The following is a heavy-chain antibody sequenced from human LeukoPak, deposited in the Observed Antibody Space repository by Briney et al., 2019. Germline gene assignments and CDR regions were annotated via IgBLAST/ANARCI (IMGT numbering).Heavy chain of an antibody. CDR1: GYTFTSYA. Sequence: ASVKVSCKASGYTFTSYAMHWVRQAPGQRLEWMGWINAGNGNTKYSQKLQGRVTMTTDTSTSTAYMELRSLRSDDTAVYYCARSFTYYYDSSGYYNYWGQGTLVTVSS. CDR2: INAGNGNT. J-gene: IGHJ4*02. CDR3: ARSFTYYYDSSGYYNY. V-gene: IGHV1-3*01. D-gene: IGHD3-22*01.